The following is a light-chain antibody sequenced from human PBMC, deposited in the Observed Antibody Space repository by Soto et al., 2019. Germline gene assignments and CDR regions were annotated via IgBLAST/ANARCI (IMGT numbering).Light chain of an antibody. CDR1: QSLVHSDGIAY. Sequence: DGVRAQSPLCLPVSLGQPASISCRSNQSLVHSDGIAYFSWFQQRPGRSPRRLIYKVSNRDSGVPARFSGSGSGTDFALKISRVEAEDVGVYYCMKGTHWPITFGQGTQLEIK. CDR2: KVS. CDR3: MKGTHWPIT. J-gene: IGKJ5*01. V-gene: IGKV2-30*02.